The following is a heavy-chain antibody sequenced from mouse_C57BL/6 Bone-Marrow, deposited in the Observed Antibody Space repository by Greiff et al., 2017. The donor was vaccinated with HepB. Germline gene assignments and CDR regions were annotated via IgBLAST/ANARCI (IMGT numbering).Heavy chain of an antibody. J-gene: IGHJ4*01. Sequence: EVQLQQSGPELVKPGASVKISCKASGYSFTDYNMNWVKQSNGKSLEWIGVINPNYGTTSYNQKFKGKATLTVDQSSSTAYMQLNSLTSEDSAVYYCAKGYGSSPSYAMDYWGQGTSVTVSS. D-gene: IGHD1-1*01. V-gene: IGHV1-39*01. CDR1: GYSFTDYN. CDR2: INPNYGTT. CDR3: AKGYGSSPSYAMDY.